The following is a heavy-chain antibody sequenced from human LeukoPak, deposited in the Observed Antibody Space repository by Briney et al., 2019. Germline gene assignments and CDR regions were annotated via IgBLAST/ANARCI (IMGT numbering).Heavy chain of an antibody. V-gene: IGHV3-33*01. Sequence: GSPCPSSAAAGFSFSTYGLHWVRQAPGKGLEWVAVIWYDGSNKYYADSVKGRFTISRDNSKNTLYLQMNSLRAEDTAVYYCARGEKDWEVQYYFDYWG. J-gene: IGHJ4*01. CDR3: ARGEKDWEVQYYFDY. D-gene: IGHD1-26*01. CDR1: GFSFSTYG. CDR2: IWYDGSNK.